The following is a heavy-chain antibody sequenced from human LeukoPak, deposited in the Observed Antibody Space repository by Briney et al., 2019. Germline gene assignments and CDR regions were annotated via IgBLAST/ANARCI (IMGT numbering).Heavy chain of an antibody. V-gene: IGHV3-23*01. CDR1: GFTFSSYA. Sequence: GGSLRLSCAASGFTFSSYAMSWVRQAPGKGLEWVSAISGSGGSTYYVDSVKGRFTISRDNSKNTLYLQMNSLRAEDTAVYYCAKVRPKHVMVRGVIRLDDAFDIWGQGTMVTVSS. J-gene: IGHJ3*02. CDR2: ISGSGGST. D-gene: IGHD3-10*01. CDR3: AKVRPKHVMVRGVIRLDDAFDI.